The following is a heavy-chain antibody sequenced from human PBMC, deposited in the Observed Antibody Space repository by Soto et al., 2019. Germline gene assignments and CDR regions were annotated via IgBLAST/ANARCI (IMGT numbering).Heavy chain of an antibody. D-gene: IGHD6-13*01. CDR2: ISYDGSDK. V-gene: IGHV3-30-3*01. CDR3: ARVSQSSPALLAH. CDR1: GFTFSTDV. J-gene: IGHJ4*01. Sequence: QVQLVESGGGVVQPGRSLRLSCAASGFTFSTDVMHWVRQAPGKGLEWVALISYDGSDKYYADSVKGRFTISRDNSRNTLYLQMNSLRVEDTAIFYCARVSQSSPALLAHWGHGTLVTVSS.